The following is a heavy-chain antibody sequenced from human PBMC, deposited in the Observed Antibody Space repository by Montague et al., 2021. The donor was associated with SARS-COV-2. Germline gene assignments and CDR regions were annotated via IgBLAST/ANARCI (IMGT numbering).Heavy chain of an antibody. V-gene: IGHV3-30-3*01. J-gene: IGHJ5*02. D-gene: IGHD1-14*01. CDR3: AKSFSGTRNWFDI. CDR1: GFTFSSYA. CDR2: ISYDGSNK. Sequence: SLRLSCAASGFTFSSYAMHWVRQAPGKGLEWVAVISYDGSNKYYADSVKGRFTISRATSNSTLFLQMDGLRAEDTAIYYCAKSFSGTRNWFDIWGQGTLVTVSS.